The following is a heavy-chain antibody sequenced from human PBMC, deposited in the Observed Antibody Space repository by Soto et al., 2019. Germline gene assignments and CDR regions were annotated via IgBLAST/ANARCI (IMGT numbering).Heavy chain of an antibody. V-gene: IGHV3-23*01. CDR2: ISGSGGST. J-gene: IGHJ4*02. CDR1: GFTFSSYA. Sequence: GGSLRLSCAASGFTFSSYAMSWVRKATGKGLEWVSAISGSGGSTYYADSVKGRFTISRDNSKNTLYLQMNSLRAEDTAVYYCAKDWVAARPVFFDYWGQGTLVTVSS. D-gene: IGHD6-6*01. CDR3: AKDWVAARPVFFDY.